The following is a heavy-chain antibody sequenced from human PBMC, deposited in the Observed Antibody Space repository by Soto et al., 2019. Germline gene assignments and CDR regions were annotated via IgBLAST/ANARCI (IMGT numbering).Heavy chain of an antibody. CDR3: ARDILRDYTAFDY. CDR2: IIPILGIA. V-gene: IGHV1-69*08. Sequence: QVQLVQSGAEVKKPGSSVKVSCKASGGTFSSYTISWVRQAPGQGLEWMGRIIPILGIANYVQKFQGRVRISADKSTSRAYMELSSMRSEDTAVYYCARDILRDYTAFDYWGQGTLVTVSS. CDR1: GGTFSSYT. D-gene: IGHD4-17*01. J-gene: IGHJ4*02.